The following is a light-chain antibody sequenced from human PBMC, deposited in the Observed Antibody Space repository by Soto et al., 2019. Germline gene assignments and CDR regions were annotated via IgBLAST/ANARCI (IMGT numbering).Light chain of an antibody. J-gene: IGLJ2*01. CDR1: NSNIGTNA. V-gene: IGLV1-44*01. Sequence: QSVLTQPPSASGTPGQRVTISCSGSNSNIGTNAVNWYQQIPGTAPKLLIYGNDERPSGVPDRFSGSKSGTSASLAISGLQSEDEADYYCAAWDDSLNGVLFGGGTKLTVL. CDR2: GND. CDR3: AAWDDSLNGVL.